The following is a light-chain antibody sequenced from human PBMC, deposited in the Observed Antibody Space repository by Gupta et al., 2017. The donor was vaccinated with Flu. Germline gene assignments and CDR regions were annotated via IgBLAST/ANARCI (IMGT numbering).Light chain of an antibody. CDR2: RNS. CDR1: RSNIGSNY. Sequence: QSLLTQPPSVSGTPGQRVTISCAGSRSNIGSNYIDWYQQFPGTAPKVLIQRNSQRPSGVPDRFSGTKSGTSASLVISGLRSEDEAEYHCAAWDDNLSGPAFGGGTKVTVL. V-gene: IGLV1-47*01. CDR3: AAWDDNLSGPA. J-gene: IGLJ3*02.